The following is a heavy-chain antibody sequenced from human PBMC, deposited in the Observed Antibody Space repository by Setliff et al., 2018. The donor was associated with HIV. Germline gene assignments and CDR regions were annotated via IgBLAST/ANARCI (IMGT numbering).Heavy chain of an antibody. D-gene: IGHD3-3*01. V-gene: IGHV4-59*01. CDR1: GDSISSGY. Sequence: SETLSLTCTVSGDSISSGYWSWIRQPPGKGLEWIGYVHYSGDTNSNPSLKSRVTMSLDTPRNQFSLRLTSVTAADTAVYYCARVTKDRSFWSTSGPSWFDPWGRGMLVTVSS. CDR2: VHYSGDT. J-gene: IGHJ5*02. CDR3: ARVTKDRSFWSTSGPSWFDP.